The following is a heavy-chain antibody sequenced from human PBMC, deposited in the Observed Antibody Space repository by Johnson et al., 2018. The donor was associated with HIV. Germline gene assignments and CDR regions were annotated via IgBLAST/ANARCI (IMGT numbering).Heavy chain of an antibody. CDR1: GFTFSNFG. D-gene: IGHD2-21*02. V-gene: IGHV3-30*03. J-gene: IGHJ3*02. CDR3: ARGGVVTAIPHAFDI. Sequence: QVQLVESGGGVVQPGRSLRLSCAASGFTFSNFGIHWVRQAPGKGLEWVAVISYDGSKKYYGNSVKGRFTISRDNSKNTLSLQMNSLRAEDTAVYYCARGGVVTAIPHAFDIWGQGTMVTVSS. CDR2: ISYDGSKK.